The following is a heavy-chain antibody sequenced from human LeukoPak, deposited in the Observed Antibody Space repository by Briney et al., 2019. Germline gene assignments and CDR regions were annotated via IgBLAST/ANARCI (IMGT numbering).Heavy chain of an antibody. Sequence: GASVKVSCKASGYTFTGYYMHWVRQAPGQGLEWMGWINPNSGGTNYAQRFQGRVTMTRDTSISTAYMELSRLRSDDTAVYYCARVTEVVVPAAMDYWGQGTLVTVSS. CDR2: INPNSGGT. CDR3: ARVTEVVVPAAMDY. V-gene: IGHV1-2*02. CDR1: GYTFTGYY. D-gene: IGHD2-2*01. J-gene: IGHJ4*02.